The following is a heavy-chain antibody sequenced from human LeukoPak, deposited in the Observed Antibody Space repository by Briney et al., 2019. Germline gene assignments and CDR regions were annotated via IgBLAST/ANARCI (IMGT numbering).Heavy chain of an antibody. Sequence: GSLRLSCAASGFTFRTYGMHWVRQAPGKGLEWVAVVYADGNRYYADSVKGRFTISRDNSKNTLDVQMNSLRAEDSAVYLCATGSGYFYGHWGQGTLVTVSS. V-gene: IGHV3-33*01. D-gene: IGHD3-22*01. CDR2: VYADGNR. CDR1: GFTFRTYG. CDR3: ATGSGYFYGH. J-gene: IGHJ4*02.